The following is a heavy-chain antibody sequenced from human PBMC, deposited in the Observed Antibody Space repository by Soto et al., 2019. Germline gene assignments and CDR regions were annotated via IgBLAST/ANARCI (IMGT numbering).Heavy chain of an antibody. Sequence: EVQLVESGGGLVKPGGSLRLSCAASGFTFSSYSMNWVRQAPGKGLEWVSSISSSSSYIYYADSVKGRFTISRDNTKNSLYLQMNSLRAEDTAVYYCARDRGSRDGLVREYWGQGTLVTVSS. D-gene: IGHD3-10*01. CDR2: ISSSSSYI. CDR1: GFTFSSYS. CDR3: ARDRGSRDGLVREY. J-gene: IGHJ4*02. V-gene: IGHV3-21*01.